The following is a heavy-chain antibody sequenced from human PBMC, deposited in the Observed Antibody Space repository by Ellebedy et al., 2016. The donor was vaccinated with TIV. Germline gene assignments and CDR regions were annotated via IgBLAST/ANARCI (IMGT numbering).Heavy chain of an antibody. Sequence: SETLSLTCTVSGVSISGYYWSWIRQPAGEGLEWIGRMYPTGDTNYNPSLKSRVTMSVDTSKNHFSLKLSSVTAADTAVYYCARDPGGGGDFGDNWFDPWGQGTLVTVSS. V-gene: IGHV4-4*07. J-gene: IGHJ5*02. D-gene: IGHD2-21*01. CDR3: ARDPGGGGDFGDNWFDP. CDR2: MYPTGDT. CDR1: GVSISGYY.